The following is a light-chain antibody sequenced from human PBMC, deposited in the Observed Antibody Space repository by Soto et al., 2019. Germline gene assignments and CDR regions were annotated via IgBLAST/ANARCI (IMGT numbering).Light chain of an antibody. CDR1: SSNIGFNY. J-gene: IGLJ2*01. CDR3: AAWDDSLSGPA. V-gene: IGLV1-47*01. Sequence: QSVLTQPPSASGTPGQRVTISCSGSSSNIGFNYVYWYQQLPGTAPKLLIYRNTQRPSGVPDRFSGSKSGTSASLAISGLRSEDEADYYCAAWDDSLSGPALGGGTKLTVL. CDR2: RNT.